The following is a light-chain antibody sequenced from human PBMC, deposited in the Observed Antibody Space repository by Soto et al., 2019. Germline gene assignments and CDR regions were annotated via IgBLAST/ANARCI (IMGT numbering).Light chain of an antibody. V-gene: IGKV3-15*01. CDR3: QQYNTWPPFT. J-gene: IGKJ3*01. CDR1: QSVSSS. Sequence: EIVMTQSPATLSVSPGERVTLSCRASQSVSSSLAWYQQKPGQAPSLLIYGASTRATGIPARFSGSGSGTEFTLNISNLQSEDFAVYYCQQYNTWPPFTFGPGTKVDIK. CDR2: GAS.